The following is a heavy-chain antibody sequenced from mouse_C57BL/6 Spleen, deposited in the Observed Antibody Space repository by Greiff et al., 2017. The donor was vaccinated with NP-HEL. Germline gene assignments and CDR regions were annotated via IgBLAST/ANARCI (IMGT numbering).Heavy chain of an antibody. Sequence: QVQLQQSGPGLVQPSQSLSITCTVSGFSLTSYGVHWVRQSPGTGLEWLGVIWRGGSTDYNAAFMSRLSITKDNSKSQVFFKMNSLQADDTAIYYCAKNDYSNFEGYFDVWGTGTTVTVSS. J-gene: IGHJ1*03. CDR3: AKNDYSNFEGYFDV. CDR1: GFSLTSYG. D-gene: IGHD2-5*01. CDR2: IWRGGST. V-gene: IGHV2-5*01.